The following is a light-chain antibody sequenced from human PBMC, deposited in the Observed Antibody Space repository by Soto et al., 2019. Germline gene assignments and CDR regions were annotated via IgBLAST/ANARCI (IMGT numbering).Light chain of an antibody. Sequence: DIQMTQSPSTLSASVGDRVTITCRASQSIINWLGWYQQKPGKAPKLLIYKASSLESGVPSRFSGSGSGTDFTLTINRLQPDDFAPYYCQHSNSFPWTFGQGTKVEIK. CDR1: QSIINW. CDR3: QHSNSFPWT. CDR2: KAS. J-gene: IGKJ1*01. V-gene: IGKV1-5*03.